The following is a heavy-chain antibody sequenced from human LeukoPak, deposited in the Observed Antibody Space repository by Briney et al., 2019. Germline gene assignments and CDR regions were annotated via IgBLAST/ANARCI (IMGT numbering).Heavy chain of an antibody. D-gene: IGHD3-3*01. Sequence: SETLSLTCAVYGGSFSGYYWGWIRQPPGKGLEWIGEINHSGSTNYNPSLKSRVTISVDTSKNQFSLKLSSVTAADTAVYYCARVSEWIWFDPWGQGTLVTVSS. V-gene: IGHV4-34*01. J-gene: IGHJ5*02. CDR2: INHSGST. CDR1: GGSFSGYY. CDR3: ARVSEWIWFDP.